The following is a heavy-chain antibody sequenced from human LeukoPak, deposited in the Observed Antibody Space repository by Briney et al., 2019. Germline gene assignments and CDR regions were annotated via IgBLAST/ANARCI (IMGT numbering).Heavy chain of an antibody. CDR1: GFTFSSYS. CDR3: AREDTSGAYVDF. D-gene: IGHD3-10*01. V-gene: IGHV3-21*01. J-gene: IGHJ4*02. CDR2: ISSSSSYI. Sequence: TGGSLRLSCAASGFTFSSYSMNWVRQAPGKGLEWVSSISSSSSYIYYADSVKGRFTISRDNAKNSLYLQMNSLRAEDTAVYYCAREDTSGAYVDFWGQGTLVTVSS.